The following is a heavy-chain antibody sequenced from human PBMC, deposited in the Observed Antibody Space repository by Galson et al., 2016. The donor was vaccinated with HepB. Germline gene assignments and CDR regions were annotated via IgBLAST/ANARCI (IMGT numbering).Heavy chain of an antibody. D-gene: IGHD4-17*01. J-gene: IGHJ4*02. CDR3: ARDESFTVTSMH. CDR2: INPNSGGT. V-gene: IGHV1-2*02. Sequence: SVKVSCKASGYTFSGYYIHWVRQAPGQGLEWMGWINPNSGGTNYAQKFQGRVTKTRDTSISTAYMELGRLTSDDTAVYYCARDESFTVTSMHWGQGALVTVSS. CDR1: GYTFSGYY.